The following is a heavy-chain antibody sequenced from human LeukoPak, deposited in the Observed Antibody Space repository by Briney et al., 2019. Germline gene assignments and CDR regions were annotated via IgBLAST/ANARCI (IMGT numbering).Heavy chain of an antibody. CDR2: ISGYNGHT. Sequence: ASVKVSCKASGYTFTSYGISWVRQAPGQGLEWMGWISGYNGHTNYAQKLQGRVTMTTDTSATTAYMELRSLRSDDTAVYYCARDGHRTYYYATSDYRFDYWGQGTLVTVSS. J-gene: IGHJ4*02. V-gene: IGHV1-18*01. CDR3: ARDGHRTYYYATSDYRFDY. CDR1: GYTFTSYG. D-gene: IGHD3-22*01.